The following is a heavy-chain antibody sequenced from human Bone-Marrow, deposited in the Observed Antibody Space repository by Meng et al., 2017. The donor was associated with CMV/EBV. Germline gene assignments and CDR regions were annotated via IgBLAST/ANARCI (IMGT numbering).Heavy chain of an antibody. J-gene: IGHJ3*02. CDR3: ARDTVYCGGDCPPAFDI. Sequence: GESLKISCAASGFFFSDYAMHWVRQAPGKGLEWVSSISSSSSYIYYADSVKGRFTISRDNAKNSLYLQMNSLRAEDTAVYYCARDTVYCGGDCPPAFDIWGQGTMVTVSS. V-gene: IGHV3-21*01. CDR2: ISSSSSYI. D-gene: IGHD2-21*01. CDR1: GFFFSDYA.